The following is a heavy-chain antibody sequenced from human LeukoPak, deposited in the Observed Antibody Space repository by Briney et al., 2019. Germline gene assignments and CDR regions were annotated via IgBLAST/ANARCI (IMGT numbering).Heavy chain of an antibody. V-gene: IGHV1-69*05. D-gene: IGHD5-18*01. CDR1: GGTFSSYA. J-gene: IGHJ6*02. CDR2: IIPIFGTA. CDR3: ARAGYSYGDHYYYGMDV. Sequence: SVKVSCKASGGTFSSYAISWVRQAPGQGLEWMGGIIPIFGTANYAQKFQGRVTMTRDTSTSTVYMELSSLRSEDTAVYYCARAGYSYGDHYYYGMDVWGQGTTVTVSS.